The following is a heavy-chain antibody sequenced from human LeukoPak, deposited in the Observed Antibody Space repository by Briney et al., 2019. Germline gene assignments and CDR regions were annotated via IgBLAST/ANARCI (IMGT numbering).Heavy chain of an antibody. CDR1: GGSISSYY. J-gene: IGHJ4*02. D-gene: IGHD3-16*01. Sequence: SETLSLTCTVSGGSISSYYWSWIRQPPGKGLEWIGYIYYSGSTNYNPSLKSRVTISVDTSKNQFSLKLSSVTAADTAVYYCARDFGRSAGLFDYWGQGTLVTVSS. V-gene: IGHV4-59*01. CDR3: ARDFGRSAGLFDY. CDR2: IYYSGST.